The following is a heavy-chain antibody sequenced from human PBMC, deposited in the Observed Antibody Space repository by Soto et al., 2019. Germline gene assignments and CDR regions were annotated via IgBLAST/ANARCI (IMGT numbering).Heavy chain of an antibody. J-gene: IGHJ6*02. CDR2: IYPGDSDT. CDR1: GYSFTSYW. V-gene: IGHV5-51*01. CDR3: ARHMSGSGSPDYYYYGMDV. D-gene: IGHD3-10*01. Sequence: GESLKISCNGSGYSFTSYWIGWVRQMPGKGLEWMGTIYPGDSDTRYSPSFQGQVTISADKSISTAYLQWSSLKASDTAMYYCARHMSGSGSPDYYYYGMDVWGQGTTVTVSS.